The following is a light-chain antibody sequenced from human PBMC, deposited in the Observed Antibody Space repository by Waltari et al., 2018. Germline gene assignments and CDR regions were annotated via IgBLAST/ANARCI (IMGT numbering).Light chain of an antibody. Sequence: QSALPQPASVSGSPGQSITISCPGTSSDVGYNYVSWYQQFPGKAPKLVIYDVSHRPSGVSNRFSGSKSGNTASLTISGLQAEDEADYLCSSYITSSTLFGGGTKLTVL. CDR1: SSDVGYNY. CDR3: SSYITSSTL. V-gene: IGLV2-14*01. CDR2: DVS. J-gene: IGLJ2*01.